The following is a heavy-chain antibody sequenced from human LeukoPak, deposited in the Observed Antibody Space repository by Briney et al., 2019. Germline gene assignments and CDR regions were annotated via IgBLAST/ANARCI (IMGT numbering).Heavy chain of an antibody. CDR2: MNPNSGNT. CDR3: ARGVQSTSWDYYYYMDV. J-gene: IGHJ6*03. Sequence: ASVKVSCKASGYTFTSYDINWVRQATGQGLEWMGWMNPNSGNTGFAQKFQGRVTVTRNPSISTAYMELSSLRSEDTAVYYCARGVQSTSWDYYYYMDVWGKGTTVTVSS. V-gene: IGHV1-8*03. D-gene: IGHD2-2*01. CDR1: GYTFTSYD.